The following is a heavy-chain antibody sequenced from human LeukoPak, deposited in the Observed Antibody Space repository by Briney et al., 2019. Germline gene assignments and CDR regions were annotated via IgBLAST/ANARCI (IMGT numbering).Heavy chain of an antibody. V-gene: IGHV4-30-4*08. CDR3: ARGVSSSPGDY. J-gene: IGHJ4*02. D-gene: IGHD2-2*01. CDR2: IYYSGST. Sequence: PSETLSLTCTVSGGSISSYYWNWIRQPPGEGLEWIGYIYYSGSTYYNPSLKSRVTISVDTSKNQFSLNLSSVTAADTAVYYCARGVSSSPGDYWGQGTLVTVSS. CDR1: GGSISSYY.